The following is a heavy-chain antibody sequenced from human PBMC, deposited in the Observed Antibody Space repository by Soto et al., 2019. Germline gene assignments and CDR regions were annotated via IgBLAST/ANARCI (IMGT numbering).Heavy chain of an antibody. CDR3: ARDLYLMEDSSGYYPYYYYGMDV. CDR2: INSDGSST. CDR1: GFTFSSYW. V-gene: IGHV3-74*01. J-gene: IGHJ6*02. D-gene: IGHD3-22*01. Sequence: GGSLRLSCAASGFTFSSYWMHWVRQAPGKGLVWVSRINSDGSSTSYADSVKGRFTISRDNAKNTLYLQMNSLRAEDTAVYYCARDLYLMEDSSGYYPYYYYGMDVWGQGTTVTVSS.